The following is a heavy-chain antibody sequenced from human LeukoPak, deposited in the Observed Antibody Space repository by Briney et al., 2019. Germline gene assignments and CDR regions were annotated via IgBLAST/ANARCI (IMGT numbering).Heavy chain of an antibody. D-gene: IGHD5-24*01. CDR1: GGSISSSNW. CDR2: IYHRGTT. V-gene: IGHV4-4*02. CDR3: ARVRDPYYYYMDV. J-gene: IGHJ6*03. Sequence: PSETLSLTCAVSGGSISSSNWWSWVRQPPGKGLEWIGYIYHRGTTYYNPSLESRVTISVDRSKNQFSLKLSSVTVADTAMFYCARVRDPYYYYMDVWGKGTTVTVSS.